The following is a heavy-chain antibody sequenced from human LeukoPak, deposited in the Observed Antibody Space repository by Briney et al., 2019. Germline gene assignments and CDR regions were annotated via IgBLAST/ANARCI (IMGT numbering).Heavy chain of an antibody. V-gene: IGHV4-34*01. CDR1: GGSFSGYY. J-gene: IGHJ5*02. CDR3: LRGPYHWFDP. Sequence: SGTLSLTCAVYGGSFSGYYWSWIRQPPRKGLEWIGEINHSGSTNYNPSLTSRVTISVDTSKNQFSVKLSSVTAADTAVYYCLRGPYHWFDPWGQGTLVTVSS. CDR2: INHSGST.